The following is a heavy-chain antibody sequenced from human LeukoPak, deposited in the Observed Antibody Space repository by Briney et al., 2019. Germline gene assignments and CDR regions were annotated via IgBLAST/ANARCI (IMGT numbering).Heavy chain of an antibody. CDR2: INHNGST. CDR3: ARAYGLVILDI. Sequence: PSETLSLTCVVYGGSFSGDYWSWIRQPPGKGLEWIGEINHNGSTNYNPSLKSRVTISIDTSKNQFSLKLTSVTAADTALYYCARAYGLVILDIWGPGTKVTVSS. D-gene: IGHD3-10*01. V-gene: IGHV4-34*01. J-gene: IGHJ3*02. CDR1: GGSFSGDY.